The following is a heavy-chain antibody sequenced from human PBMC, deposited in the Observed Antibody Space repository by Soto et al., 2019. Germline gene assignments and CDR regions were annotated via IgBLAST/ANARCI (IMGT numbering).Heavy chain of an antibody. CDR2: TYYRSKWYN. CDR3: ARWGSGYVGAVAGEYYYYYGMDV. D-gene: IGHD6-19*01. Sequence: PSQTLSLTCAISGDSVSSNSAAWNWIRQSPSRGLEWLGRTYYRSKWYNDYAVSVKSRITINPDTSKNQFSLQLNSVTPEDTAVYYCARWGSGYVGAVAGEYYYYYGMDVWGQGTTVTVSS. J-gene: IGHJ6*02. V-gene: IGHV6-1*01. CDR1: GDSVSSNSAA.